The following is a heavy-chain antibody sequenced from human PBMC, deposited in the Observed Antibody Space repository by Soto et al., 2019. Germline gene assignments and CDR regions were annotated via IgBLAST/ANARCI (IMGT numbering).Heavy chain of an antibody. Sequence: ASVKVSCKASGYTFTIYAMHWVRQAPGQRLEWMGWINAGNGNTKYSHKFQGRLTITADESTNTAYMELSGLKSDDTAVYYCARDKDRLQLGGNYYYILDVWGQGTTVTVSS. J-gene: IGHJ6*02. CDR2: INAGNGNT. D-gene: IGHD5-12*01. V-gene: IGHV1-3*01. CDR3: ARDKDRLQLGGNYYYILDV. CDR1: GYTFTIYA.